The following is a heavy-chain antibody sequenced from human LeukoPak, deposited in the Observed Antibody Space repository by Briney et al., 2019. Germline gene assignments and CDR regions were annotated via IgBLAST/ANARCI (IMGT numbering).Heavy chain of an antibody. CDR3: ARGARNRVGATSTCGDNFDY. CDR2: INHSGST. Sequence: SETLSLTCAVYGGSFSGYYWSWIRQPPGKGLEWIGEINHSGSTNYNPSLKSRVTISVDTSKNQFSLKLSSVTAADTAVYYCARGARNRVGATSTCGDNFDYWGQGTLVTVSS. CDR1: GGSFSGYY. J-gene: IGHJ4*02. D-gene: IGHD1-26*01. V-gene: IGHV4-34*01.